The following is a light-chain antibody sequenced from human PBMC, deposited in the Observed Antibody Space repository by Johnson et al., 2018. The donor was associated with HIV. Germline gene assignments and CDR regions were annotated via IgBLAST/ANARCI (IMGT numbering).Light chain of an antibody. Sequence: QSVLTQPPSVSAAPGQKVTISCSGSSSNIGNNYVSWYQQLPGTAPKLLIYDNNKRPSGIPDRFSGPKSGPSATLGIPGLQPGDEADYYCGTWDSSLSAYVFGTGTKVTVL. CDR1: SSNIGNNY. CDR3: GTWDSSLSAYV. J-gene: IGLJ1*01. CDR2: DNN. V-gene: IGLV1-51*01.